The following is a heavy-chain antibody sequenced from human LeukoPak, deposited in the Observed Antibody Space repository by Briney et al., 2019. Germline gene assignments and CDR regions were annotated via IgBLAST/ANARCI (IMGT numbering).Heavy chain of an antibody. CDR3: ARLSRV. Sequence: PSETLSLTCAVYGGSFSGYYWSWIRQPPGKGLEWIGEINHSGSTNYNPSLKSRVTISVDTSKNQFSLKLSSVTAADTAVYYCARLSRVWGQGTMVTVSS. CDR2: INHSGST. CDR1: GGSFSGYY. V-gene: IGHV4-34*01. J-gene: IGHJ3*01.